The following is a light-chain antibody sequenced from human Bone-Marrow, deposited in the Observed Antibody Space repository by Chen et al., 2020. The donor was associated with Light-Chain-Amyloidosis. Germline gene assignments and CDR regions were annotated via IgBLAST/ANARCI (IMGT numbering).Light chain of an antibody. CDR3: SSYTITNTLV. CDR1: SSDVGGDNH. J-gene: IGLJ1*01. Sequence: QSALTQPASVSGSPGPSITISCTGTSSDVGGDNHVSWYQQHPDKAPKLMIYEVTNRPSWVPDRFSGSKSDNTASLTISGLQTEYEADYFCSSYTITNTLVFGSGTRVTVL. CDR2: EVT. V-gene: IGLV2-14*01.